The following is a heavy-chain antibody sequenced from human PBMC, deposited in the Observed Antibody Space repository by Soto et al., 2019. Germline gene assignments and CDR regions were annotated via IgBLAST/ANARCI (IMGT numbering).Heavy chain of an antibody. CDR1: GGSISSYY. J-gene: IGHJ5*02. Sequence: PSETLSLTCTVSGGSISSYYWSWIRQPPGKGLEWIGYIYYSGSTNYNPSLKSRVTISVDTSKNQFSLKLSSVTAADTAVYYCAREYCISTSCWGLDPWGQGTLVTVSS. D-gene: IGHD2-2*01. V-gene: IGHV4-59*01. CDR2: IYYSGST. CDR3: AREYCISTSCWGLDP.